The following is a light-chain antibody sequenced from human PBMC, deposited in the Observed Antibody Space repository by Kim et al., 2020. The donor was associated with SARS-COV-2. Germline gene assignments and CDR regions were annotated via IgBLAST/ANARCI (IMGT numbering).Light chain of an antibody. CDR1: QSVSSY. V-gene: IGKV3-11*01. Sequence: EIVLTQSPATLSLSPGERATLSCRASQSVSSYLAWYQQKPGQAPRLLIYDASNRATGIPARFSGSGSGTDFTLTINSLEPEDFAVYYCQQRSNWPITCGQGTRLEIK. CDR2: DAS. J-gene: IGKJ5*01. CDR3: QQRSNWPIT.